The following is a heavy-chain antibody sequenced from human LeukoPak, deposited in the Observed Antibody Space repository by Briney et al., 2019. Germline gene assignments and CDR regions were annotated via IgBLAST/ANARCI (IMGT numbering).Heavy chain of an antibody. V-gene: IGHV4-59*01. J-gene: IGHJ4*02. D-gene: IGHD1-1*01. CDR2: ISYTVTT. CDR3: ARVGDWNDLVY. Sequence: SETLSLTCTVSGGSISTYYWSWIRQPPAKGLEWIGYISYTVTTNYNPSLKSRVTISVDTSKNQFSLKLSSVTAADTAVYYCARVGDWNDLVYWGQGTLVTVSS. CDR1: GGSISTYY.